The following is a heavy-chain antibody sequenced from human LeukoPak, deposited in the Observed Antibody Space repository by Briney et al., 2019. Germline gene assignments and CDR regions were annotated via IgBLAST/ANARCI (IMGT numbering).Heavy chain of an antibody. J-gene: IGHJ6*03. CDR2: INHSGST. D-gene: IGHD3-3*01. V-gene: IGHV4-34*01. CDR3: ARLKTIFGVVNSRAHYYMDV. CDR1: GGSFSGYY. Sequence: SETLSLTCAVYGGSFSGYYWSWIRQPPGKGLEWIGEINHSGSTNYNPSLKSRVTISVDTSKNQFSLKLSSVTAADTAVYYCARLKTIFGVVNSRAHYYMDVWGKGTTVTVSS.